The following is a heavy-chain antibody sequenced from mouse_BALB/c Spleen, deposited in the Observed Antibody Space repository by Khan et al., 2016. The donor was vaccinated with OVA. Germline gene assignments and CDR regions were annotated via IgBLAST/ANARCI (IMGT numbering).Heavy chain of an antibody. D-gene: IGHD1-1*01. Sequence: EVQLQESGPELMKPGASVKISCKASGYSFTSYYIHWVKQSHGKTLEWIGYIDPFNGGSTYNQKFKVKDTLTVDNSSSTAYMHLSSLTSEDSAVYYCARHGSNSWFAYWGQGTLVTVSA. CDR1: GYSFTSYY. V-gene: IGHV1-31*01. J-gene: IGHJ3*01. CDR3: ARHGSNSWFAY. CDR2: IDPFNGGS.